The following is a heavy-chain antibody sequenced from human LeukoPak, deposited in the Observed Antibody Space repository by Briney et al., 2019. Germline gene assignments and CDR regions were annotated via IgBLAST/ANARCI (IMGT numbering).Heavy chain of an antibody. V-gene: IGHV3-43*02. CDR1: GFSFENCA. Sequence: PGGSLRLSCAASGFSFENCAMHWVRQVPGKGLEWVSLISGNGDDETYAHFVKGRFTISRDNGKNSAYLQMNSLTTEDTGSYFCVKDTGNYGILTGYDGESWLDSWGQGTLVSVSS. CDR2: ISGNGDDE. D-gene: IGHD3-9*01. J-gene: IGHJ5*01. CDR3: VKDTGNYGILTGYDGESWLDS.